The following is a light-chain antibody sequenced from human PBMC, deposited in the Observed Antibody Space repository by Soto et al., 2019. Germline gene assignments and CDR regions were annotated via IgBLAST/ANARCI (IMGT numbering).Light chain of an antibody. CDR2: AAS. J-gene: IGKJ1*01. Sequence: LPRSPGALSLSPGETATLSCRASQTVSSDYLAWYQQKPGQAPRLLIYAASRRAAGIPDRFSGSGSGTDFTLAIRRLEPEDFALYYCHQFGCSPRTFGQGTRVDIK. CDR3: HQFGCSPRT. V-gene: IGKV3-20*01. CDR1: QTVSSDY.